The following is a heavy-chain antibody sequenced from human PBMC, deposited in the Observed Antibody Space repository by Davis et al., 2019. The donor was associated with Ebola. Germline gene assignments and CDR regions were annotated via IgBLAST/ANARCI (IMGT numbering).Heavy chain of an antibody. CDR3: ARESLSPDWFDP. CDR1: GGSISNYY. Sequence: PGGSLRLSCTVSGGSISNYYWSWIRQPPGKGLEWIGYISYSGNTNYNPSLKSRVTISVDTSKKQFSLKLSSVTAADTAVYYCARESLSPDWFDPWGQGTLVTVSS. J-gene: IGHJ5*02. CDR2: ISYSGNT. D-gene: IGHD5/OR15-5a*01. V-gene: IGHV4-59*01.